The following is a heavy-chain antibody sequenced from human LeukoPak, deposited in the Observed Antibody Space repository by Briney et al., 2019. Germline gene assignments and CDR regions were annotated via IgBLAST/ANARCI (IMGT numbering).Heavy chain of an antibody. CDR2: MHYSGTT. D-gene: IGHD5-24*01. CDR3: ARHEEEDGYNAKTFDF. Sequence: SETLSLTCTVSGVSIRSSNSFWGWIRQPPGKGLEWIGSMHYSGTTYYIPSLRSRVTISVDTSKNQFSLKLSSVTAADTAVYYCARHEEEDGYNAKTFDFWGQGTLVTVSS. J-gene: IGHJ4*02. CDR1: GVSIRSSNSF. V-gene: IGHV4-39*01.